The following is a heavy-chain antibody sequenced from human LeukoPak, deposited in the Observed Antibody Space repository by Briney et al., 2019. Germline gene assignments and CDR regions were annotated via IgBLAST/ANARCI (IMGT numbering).Heavy chain of an antibody. CDR2: IYTSGST. CDR3: ARDYLPLYSSSWSPLWWFDL. Sequence: SETLSLTCTVSGGSISSYYWSWIRQPAGKGLERIGRIYTSGSTNYNPSLKSRVTMSVDTSKNQFSLKLSSVTAADTAVYYCARDYLPLYSSSWSPLWWFDLWGRGTLVTVSS. CDR1: GGSISSYY. J-gene: IGHJ2*01. D-gene: IGHD6-13*01. V-gene: IGHV4-4*07.